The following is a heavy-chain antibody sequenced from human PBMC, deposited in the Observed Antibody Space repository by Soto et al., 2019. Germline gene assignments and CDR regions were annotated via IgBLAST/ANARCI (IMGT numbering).Heavy chain of an antibody. J-gene: IGHJ4*02. D-gene: IGHD3-16*01. V-gene: IGHV3-23*01. CDR2: INSRGDNT. CDR1: GXTFSNHV. CDR3: GNGLENHYNYDY. Sequence: GGSLRLSCAASGXTFSNHVMSWVRQAPGKGPEWVSSINSRGDNTYYAGSVRGRFTISRDNSKSTLYLQMNSLRAEDTAVYYCGNGLENHYNYDYWGQGNLVTVSS.